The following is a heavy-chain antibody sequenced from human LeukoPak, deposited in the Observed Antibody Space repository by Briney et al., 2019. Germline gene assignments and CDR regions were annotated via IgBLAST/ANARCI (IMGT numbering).Heavy chain of an antibody. D-gene: IGHD2-15*01. Sequence: SETLSLTCAVYGGSFSGYYWSWIRQPPGKGLEWIGEINHSGSTNYNPSLKSRVTISVDTSKNQFSLKLSSVTAADTAVYYCARERDIVVVVAADYGAFDIWGQGTMVTVSS. J-gene: IGHJ3*02. CDR3: ARERDIVVVVAADYGAFDI. CDR2: INHSGST. V-gene: IGHV4-34*01. CDR1: GGSFSGYY.